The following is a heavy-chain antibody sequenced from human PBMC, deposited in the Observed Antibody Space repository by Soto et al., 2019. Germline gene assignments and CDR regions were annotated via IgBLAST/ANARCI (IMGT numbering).Heavy chain of an antibody. Sequence: SETLSLTCTVSGYSISNGYYWGWIRQSPEKGLEWIGTIYYSGSTNYNPSLKSRVTISVDTSKNQFSLKLSSVTAADTAVYYCARERGYYDSSGYQTPVDYWGQGTLVTVSS. CDR3: ARERGYYDSSGYQTPVDY. J-gene: IGHJ4*02. D-gene: IGHD3-22*01. CDR2: IYYSGST. CDR1: GYSISNGYY. V-gene: IGHV4-38-2*02.